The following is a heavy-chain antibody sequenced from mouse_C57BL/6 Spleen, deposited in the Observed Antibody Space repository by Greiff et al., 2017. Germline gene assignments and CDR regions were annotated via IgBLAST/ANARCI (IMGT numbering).Heavy chain of an antibody. CDR3: TTRRVDY. CDR2: IDPENGDT. Sequence: EVQLQESGAELVRPGASVKLSCTASGFNINDDYMHWVKQRPEQGLEWIGWIDPENGDTEYASKFQGTAPITADPSSNTASLQLSSLTSEDTAVYYCTTRRVDYWGQGTTRTVSS. V-gene: IGHV14-4*01. D-gene: IGHD3-3*01. J-gene: IGHJ2*01. CDR1: GFNINDDY.